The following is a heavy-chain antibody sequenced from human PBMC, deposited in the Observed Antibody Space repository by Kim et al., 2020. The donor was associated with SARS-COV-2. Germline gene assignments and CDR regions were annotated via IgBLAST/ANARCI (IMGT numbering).Heavy chain of an antibody. CDR3: AKDAQYSFFDGFDY. Sequence: ADSVKGRFTISRDNSKNTLYLQMNSLRAEDTAVYYCAKDAQYSFFDGFDYWGQGTLVTVSS. V-gene: IGHV3-30*02. D-gene: IGHD2-21*01. J-gene: IGHJ4*02.